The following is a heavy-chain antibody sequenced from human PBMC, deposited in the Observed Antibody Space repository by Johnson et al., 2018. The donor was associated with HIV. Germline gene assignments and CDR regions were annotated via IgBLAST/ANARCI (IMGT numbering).Heavy chain of an antibody. J-gene: IGHJ3*02. V-gene: IGHV3-64*01. CDR2: ISSNGVRT. CDR3: ARERSRGGYSGYDYGAFDI. D-gene: IGHD5-12*01. Sequence: VQLVESGGGLVQPGGSLRLSCAASGFTFSTYAMYWVRQAPGKGLEYVSGISSNGVRTYYANSVKDRFTVSRDSSNNTLYLQMNSLRAEDTAVYYCARERSRGGYSGYDYGAFDIWGQGTMVTVSS. CDR1: GFTFSTYA.